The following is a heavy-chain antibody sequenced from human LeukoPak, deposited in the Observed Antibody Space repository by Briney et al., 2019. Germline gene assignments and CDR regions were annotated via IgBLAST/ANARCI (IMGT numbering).Heavy chain of an antibody. Sequence: SVKVSCKASGGTFSSYAISWVRQAPGQGLEWMGRIIPIFGTANYAQKFQGRVTITTDESTTTAYMELSSLRSEDTAVYYCARDTWVDTAMISLNYYYYMDVWGKGTTVTVSS. CDR3: ARDTWVDTAMISLNYYYYMDV. D-gene: IGHD5-18*01. CDR1: GGTFSSYA. CDR2: IIPIFGTA. J-gene: IGHJ6*03. V-gene: IGHV1-69*05.